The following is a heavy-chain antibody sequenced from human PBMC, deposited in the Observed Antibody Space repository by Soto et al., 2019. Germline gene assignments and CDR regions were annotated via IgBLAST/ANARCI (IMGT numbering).Heavy chain of an antibody. CDR1: GFTFSSYA. D-gene: IGHD6-19*01. CDR3: AREQYSSGWYGGAFDI. Sequence: QVQLVESGGGVVQGGRSLRLSCAASGFTFSSYAMHWVRQAPGKGLEWVAVISYDGSNKYYADSVKGRFTISRDNSKNTLYLQMNSLGAEDTAVYYCAREQYSSGWYGGAFDIWGQGTMVTVSS. J-gene: IGHJ3*02. V-gene: IGHV3-30-3*01. CDR2: ISYDGSNK.